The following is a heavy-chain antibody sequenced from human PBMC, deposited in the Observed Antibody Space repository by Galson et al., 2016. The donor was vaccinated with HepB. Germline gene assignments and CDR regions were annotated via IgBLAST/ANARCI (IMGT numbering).Heavy chain of an antibody. J-gene: IGHJ5*02. Sequence: QSGAEVKKPGDSVKVSCKASGYKFTSFGINWVRQAPGQGLEWMGRINSYSGDTNYAQSVQGRVTMTTETSTATAYMELRSLTSNDTAVYYCARDGSGLVGYCSSSSCAFDPWGQGTLVTVSS. CDR2: INSYSGDT. V-gene: IGHV1-18*01. CDR1: GYKFTSFG. D-gene: IGHD2-2*01. CDR3: ARDGSGLVGYCSSSSCAFDP.